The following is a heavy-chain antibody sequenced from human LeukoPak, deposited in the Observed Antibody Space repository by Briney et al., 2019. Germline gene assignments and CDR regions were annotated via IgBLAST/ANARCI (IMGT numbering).Heavy chain of an antibody. CDR3: ATSFGDYGVFDY. J-gene: IGHJ4*02. Sequence: KPSETLSLTCTVSGASISTYYWSWIRQPAGKGLEWIGRIFTGGSTIQNPSLKSRVTMSRDTYRNEFSLLLNSVTAADTAVYYCATSFGDYGVFDYWGQGILVTVSS. V-gene: IGHV4-4*07. CDR1: GASISTYY. D-gene: IGHD4-17*01. CDR2: IFTGGST.